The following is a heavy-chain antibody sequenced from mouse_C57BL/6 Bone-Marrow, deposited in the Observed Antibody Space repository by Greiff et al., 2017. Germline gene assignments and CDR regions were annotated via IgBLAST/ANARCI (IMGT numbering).Heavy chain of an antibody. CDR2: IYPGSGNT. CDR1: GYTFTSYW. Sequence: QVQLQQPGAVLAKPGASVKMSCKASGYTFTSYWITWVKQRPGQGLEWIGDIYPGSGNTNYNEKFKGKAKLTADTSASTAYMQLSSLTSEDSAVYYCAKADYYSNHWYFDSWGRGTTVTVSS. V-gene: IGHV1-55*01. D-gene: IGHD2-5*01. CDR3: AKADYYSNHWYFDS. J-gene: IGHJ1*03.